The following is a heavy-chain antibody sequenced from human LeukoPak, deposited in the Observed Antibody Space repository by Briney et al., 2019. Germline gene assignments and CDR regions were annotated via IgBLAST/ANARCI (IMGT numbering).Heavy chain of an antibody. CDR2: IDSSGGYM. V-gene: IGHV3-21*06. J-gene: IGHJ4*02. CDR1: GFTFSSYW. Sequence: GGSLRLSCAASGFTFSSYWMHWVRQAPGKGLAWVSSIDSSGGYMFYADSVKGRFIISRDNAKDSLYLQMNSLRVEDTAVYYCLRGDRRDYWGQGTLVTVSS. CDR3: LRGDRRDY.